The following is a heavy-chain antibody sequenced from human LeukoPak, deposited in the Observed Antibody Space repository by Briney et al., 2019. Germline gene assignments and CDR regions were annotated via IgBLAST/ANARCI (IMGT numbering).Heavy chain of an antibody. CDR1: GYTFTSYY. J-gene: IGHJ4*02. D-gene: IGHD6-19*01. CDR2: INPNSGGT. Sequence: ASVKVSCKASGYTFTSYYMHWVRQAPGQGLEWMGWINPNSGGTNYAQKFQGRVTITRDTSISTAYMELSRLRSDDTAVYYCARDMSYSSGFPFDYWGQGTLVTVSS. CDR3: ARDMSYSSGFPFDY. V-gene: IGHV1-2*02.